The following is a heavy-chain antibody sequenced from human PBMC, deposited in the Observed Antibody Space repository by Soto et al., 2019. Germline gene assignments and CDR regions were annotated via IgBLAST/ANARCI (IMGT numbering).Heavy chain of an antibody. Sequence: EVQLVESGGGLVQPGGSLRLSCAASGFTFSNYWMTWVRQAPGKGLEWVANIKQDGTEKYYVDSVKGRFTISRDNAKNSLYLQINSLRAEDTAVHYCARVYGDYEFDPWGQGTLVTVSS. CDR1: GFTFSNYW. J-gene: IGHJ5*02. V-gene: IGHV3-7*01. CDR3: ARVYGDYEFDP. CDR2: IKQDGTEK. D-gene: IGHD4-17*01.